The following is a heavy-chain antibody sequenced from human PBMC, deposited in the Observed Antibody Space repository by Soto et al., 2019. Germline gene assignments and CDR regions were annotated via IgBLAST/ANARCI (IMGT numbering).Heavy chain of an antibody. CDR2: ISSSSSYI. V-gene: IGHV3-21*01. CDR1: GFTFSSYS. CDR3: ARGRTVYGGNSPDAFDI. Sequence: GGSLRLSCAASGFTFSSYSMNWVRQAPGKGLEWVSSISSSSSYIYYADSVKGRFTISGDNAKNSLYLQMNSLRAEDTAVYYCARGRTVYGGNSPDAFDIWGQGTMVTVSS. J-gene: IGHJ3*02. D-gene: IGHD4-17*01.